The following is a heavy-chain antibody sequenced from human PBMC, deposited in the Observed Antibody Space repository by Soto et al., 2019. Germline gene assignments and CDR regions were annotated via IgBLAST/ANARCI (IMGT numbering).Heavy chain of an antibody. Sequence: PGGSVRLSCAASGFTFSSYGMRWVRQAPGKGLEWVAVMWYDGSNKYYADSVKGRFTISRDNSKNTLYLQMNSLRAEDTAVYYCARDYIRFGELLPNAFDIWGQGTMVTVSS. D-gene: IGHD3-10*01. CDR1: GFTFSSYG. CDR2: MWYDGSNK. V-gene: IGHV3-33*01. CDR3: ARDYIRFGELLPNAFDI. J-gene: IGHJ3*02.